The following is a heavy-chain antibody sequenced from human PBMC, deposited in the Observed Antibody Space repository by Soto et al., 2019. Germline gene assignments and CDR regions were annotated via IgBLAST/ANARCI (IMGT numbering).Heavy chain of an antibody. J-gene: IGHJ4*02. CDR2: ISGSGSNP. CDR1: GFTFSSYA. Sequence: EVQVLESGGGLVQPGGSLRLSCAASGFTFSSYAMSWVRQAPGQGLEWVSAISGSGSNPYYADSVKGRFTISRDNSKKPLNLKMTSLRAEDTDLYYCAKTASMTIRDGFDHWGQGTLVTVSS. D-gene: IGHD4-17*01. V-gene: IGHV3-23*01. CDR3: AKTASMTIRDGFDH.